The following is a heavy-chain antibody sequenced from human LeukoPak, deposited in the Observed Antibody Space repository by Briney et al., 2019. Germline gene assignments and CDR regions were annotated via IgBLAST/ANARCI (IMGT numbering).Heavy chain of an antibody. V-gene: IGHV1-2*02. CDR3: ARGYYGSGSYYNRNWFDP. CDR1: GYTFTGYY. J-gene: IGHJ5*02. Sequence: ASVKVSCKASGYTFTGYYMHWVRQAPGQGLEWVGWINPNSGGTNYAQKFQGRVTMTRDTSISTAYMELSRLRSDDTAVYYCARGYYGSGSYYNRNWFDPWGQGTLVTVSS. D-gene: IGHD3-10*01. CDR2: INPNSGGT.